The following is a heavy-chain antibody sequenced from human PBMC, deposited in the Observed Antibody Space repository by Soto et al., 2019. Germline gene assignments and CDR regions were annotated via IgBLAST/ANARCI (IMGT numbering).Heavy chain of an antibody. CDR3: TGGDLYSRSGSHTLYFAY. Sequence: GGSLRLSCTASGFTFNRYAIHWVRQAPAKGLEWVAVILSDGSKKYYADSVKGRFTLSRDNSKNTLYVQMNSLRIDDTAVYYCTGGDLYSRSGSHTLYFAYGGQGPLVTVSS. CDR1: GFTFNRYA. V-gene: IGHV3-30-3*01. CDR2: ILSDGSKK. J-gene: IGHJ4*02. D-gene: IGHD3-3*01.